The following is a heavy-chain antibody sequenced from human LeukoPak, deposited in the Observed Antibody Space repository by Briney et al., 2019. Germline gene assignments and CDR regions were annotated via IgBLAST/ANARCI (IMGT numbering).Heavy chain of an antibody. CDR2: IRYDGSNK. Sequence: GGSLRLSCAASGFTFSSYGMHWVRQAPGKGLGWVAFIRYDGSNKYYADSVKGRFTISRDNSKNTLYLQMNSLRDEDTAVYYCAKTRNYYDSSGYFGLVYWGQGTLVTVSP. J-gene: IGHJ4*02. CDR3: AKTRNYYDSSGYFGLVY. V-gene: IGHV3-30*02. CDR1: GFTFSSYG. D-gene: IGHD3-22*01.